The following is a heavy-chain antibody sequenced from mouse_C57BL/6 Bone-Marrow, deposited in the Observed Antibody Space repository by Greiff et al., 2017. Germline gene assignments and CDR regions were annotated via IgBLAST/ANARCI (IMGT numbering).Heavy chain of an antibody. D-gene: IGHD4-1*01. Sequence: EVKLQQSGAELVKPGASVKLSCTASGFNIKDYYMHWVKQRTEQGLEWIGRIDPEDGETKYAPKFQGKATITADTSSNTAYLQLSSLTSEDTAVYYCANANRDYFDDWGQGTTLTVSS. CDR3: ANANRDYFDD. CDR1: GFNIKDYY. V-gene: IGHV14-2*01. CDR2: IDPEDGET. J-gene: IGHJ2*01.